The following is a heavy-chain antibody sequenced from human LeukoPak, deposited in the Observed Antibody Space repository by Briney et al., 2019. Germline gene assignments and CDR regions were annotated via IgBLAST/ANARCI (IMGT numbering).Heavy chain of an antibody. J-gene: IGHJ4*02. Sequence: SETLSLTCTVSGGSISSSSYYWGWIRQPPGKRLEWIGYIYYSGSTYYNPSLKSRVTISVDTSKNQFSLKLSSVTAADTAVYYCAREDIVVVPAAPPIKFFDYWGQGTLVTVSS. CDR2: IYYSGST. CDR1: GGSISSSSYY. V-gene: IGHV4-30-4*08. D-gene: IGHD2-2*01. CDR3: AREDIVVVPAAPPIKFFDY.